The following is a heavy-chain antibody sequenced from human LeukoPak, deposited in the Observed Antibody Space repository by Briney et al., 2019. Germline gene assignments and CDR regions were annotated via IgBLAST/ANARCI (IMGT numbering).Heavy chain of an antibody. D-gene: IGHD3-3*01. V-gene: IGHV3-48*01. Sequence: GGPLRLSCAASGFIFSSYSMNWVRQAPGKGLEWISYISSDSHAIYYADSVKGRFTISRDNSKNTLYLQMNSLRAEDTAVYYCAKDHYDFWSGYYALDAFDIWGQGTMVTVSS. J-gene: IGHJ3*02. CDR3: AKDHYDFWSGYYALDAFDI. CDR1: GFIFSSYS. CDR2: ISSDSHAI.